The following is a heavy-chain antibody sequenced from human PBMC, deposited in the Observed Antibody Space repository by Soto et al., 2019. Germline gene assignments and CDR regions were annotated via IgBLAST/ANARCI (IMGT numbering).Heavy chain of an antibody. V-gene: IGHV3-48*02. CDR3: ARDLEYSSSWYYYYGLDV. Sequence: PGGSLRLCCAASGFSFSDYSMNWVRQAPGKGLEWLSYISRSGSLNYYADSVKGRFTISRDNAKNSLYLEMNSVRDEDTAMYYCARDLEYSSSWYYYYGLDVWGHGTTVTVSS. CDR2: ISRSGSLN. J-gene: IGHJ6*02. CDR1: GFSFSDYS. D-gene: IGHD6-6*01.